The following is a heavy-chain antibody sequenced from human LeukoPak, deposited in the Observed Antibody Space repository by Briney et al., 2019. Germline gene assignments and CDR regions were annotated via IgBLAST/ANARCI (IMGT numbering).Heavy chain of an antibody. CDR1: XGXXXXXX. CDR2: XYXSGNT. D-gene: IGHD3-10*01. CDR3: AXAVSSGTYYNVDY. Sequence: SETLSLTCTVSXGXXXXXXXXXXXXXPGXXXXXIXYXYXSGNTXYNPXLKSRVTISVDTSKNQFSLRLSSVTAADTAVYYXAXAVSSGTYYNVDYWGQGTLVTVSS. V-gene: IGHV4-59*01. J-gene: IGHJ4*02.